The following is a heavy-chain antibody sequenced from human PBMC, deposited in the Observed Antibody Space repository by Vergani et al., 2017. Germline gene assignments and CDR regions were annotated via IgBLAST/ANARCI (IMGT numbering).Heavy chain of an antibody. CDR2: IYPGDSDT. Sequence: EVQLVPSGAEVKKPGESLKISCKGSGYSFTSYCIGCVRQMPGKGLEWMGIIYPGDSDTRYSPSFQGQVTISADKSISTAYLQWSSLKASDTAMYYCARHTSPYYDFWSGYYPGAFDIWGQGTMVTVSS. V-gene: IGHV5-51*01. CDR1: GYSFTSYC. D-gene: IGHD3-3*01. CDR3: ARHTSPYYDFWSGYYPGAFDI. J-gene: IGHJ3*02.